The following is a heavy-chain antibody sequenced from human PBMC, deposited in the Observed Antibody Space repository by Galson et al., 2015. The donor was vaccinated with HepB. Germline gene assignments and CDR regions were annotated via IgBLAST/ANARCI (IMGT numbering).Heavy chain of an antibody. Sequence: SLRLSCAASGFTFGDYAMSWVRQAPGKGLEWVGFIRSKAYGGTTEYAASVKGRFTISRDDSKSIAYLQMNSLKTEDTAVYYCTGPPTGVGYSSSSPYYFDYWGQGTLVTVSS. J-gene: IGHJ4*02. V-gene: IGHV3-49*04. CDR3: TGPPTGVGYSSSSPYYFDY. D-gene: IGHD6-13*01. CDR1: GFTFGDYA. CDR2: IRSKAYGGTT.